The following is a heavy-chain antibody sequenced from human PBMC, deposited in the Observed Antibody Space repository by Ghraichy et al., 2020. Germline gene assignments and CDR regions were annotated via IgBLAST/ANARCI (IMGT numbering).Heavy chain of an antibody. CDR1: GYTFTTYG. CDR2: ISAYNGNT. CDR3: ARDHYDYVWGELSPNDY. J-gene: IGHJ4*02. Sequence: ASVKVSCKASGYTFTTYGINWVRQAPGQGLEWMVWISAYNGNTRYAQNLQGRVTMTTNTSTNTAYMELRSLRSDDTAVYYCARDHYDYVWGELSPNDYWGQGTLVTVSS. D-gene: IGHD3-16*01. V-gene: IGHV1-18*01.